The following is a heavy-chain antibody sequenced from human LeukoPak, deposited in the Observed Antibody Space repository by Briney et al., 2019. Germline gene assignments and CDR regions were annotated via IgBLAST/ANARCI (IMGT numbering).Heavy chain of an antibody. CDR2: IYYSGST. V-gene: IGHV4-59*01. CDR1: GGSISSYY. Sequence: PSETLSLTCTVSGGSISSYYWSWIRQPPGKGLEWIGYIYYSGSTNYNPSLKSRVTISVDTSKNQFSLKLSSVTAADTAVYYCARDGGRLDDETTNAFDIWGQGTMVTGSS. D-gene: IGHD2-15*01. J-gene: IGHJ3*02. CDR3: ARDGGRLDDETTNAFDI.